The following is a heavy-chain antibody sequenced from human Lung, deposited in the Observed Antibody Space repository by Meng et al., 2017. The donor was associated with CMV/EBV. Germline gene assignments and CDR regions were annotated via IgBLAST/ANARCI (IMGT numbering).Heavy chain of an antibody. V-gene: IGHV1-18*01. CDR3: ARVEVGITSGDY. D-gene: IGHD1-26*01. CDR1: VYTFTNNG. J-gene: IGHJ4*02. CDR2: ISAYNGNT. Sequence: LVQSGGGVKKPGASASVSCKASVYTFTNNGITGVRQAPGQGLEGMGWISAYNGNTNYAQTLQGRLTMTTDTSTSTAYMELRSLRSDDTAVYYCARVEVGITSGDYWGQGTLVTVSS.